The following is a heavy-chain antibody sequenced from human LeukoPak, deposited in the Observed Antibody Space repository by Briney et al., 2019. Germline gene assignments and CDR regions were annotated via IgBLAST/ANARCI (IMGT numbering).Heavy chain of an antibody. D-gene: IGHD5-18*01. CDR2: IYHSGST. J-gene: IGHJ4*02. Sequence: ESSETLSLTCAVSGGSISSGGYSWSWIRQPPGKGLEWIGYIYHSGSTYYNPSLKSRVTISVDRSKNQFSLKLSSVTAADTAVYYCARGSDTAMVKIDYWGQGTLVTVSS. CDR3: ARGSDTAMVKIDY. V-gene: IGHV4-30-2*01. CDR1: GGSISSGGYS.